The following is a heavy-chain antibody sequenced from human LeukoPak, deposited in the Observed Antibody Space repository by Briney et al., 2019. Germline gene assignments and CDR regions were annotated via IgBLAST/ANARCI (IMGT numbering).Heavy chain of an antibody. J-gene: IGHJ4*02. CDR3: VRQGTVGEFDY. V-gene: IGHV3-74*01. D-gene: IGHD1-26*01. CDR2: IISDGSLT. Sequence: PGRSLRLAWAAAGFTLSNHWMDWVRQAPGRGLVWVSSIISDGSLTNYADSVKGRYTISRDTAKNTLYMQMKSLRADDTAVYYCVRQGTVGEFDYWGQGTLVTVSS. CDR1: GFTLSNHW.